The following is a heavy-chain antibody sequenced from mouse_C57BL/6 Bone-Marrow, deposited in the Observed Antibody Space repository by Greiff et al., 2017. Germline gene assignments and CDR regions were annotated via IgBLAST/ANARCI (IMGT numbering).Heavy chain of an antibody. J-gene: IGHJ4*01. Sequence: QVQLQQPGAELVKPGASVKMSCKASGYTFTSYWITWVKQRPGQGLEWIGDIYPGSGSTNYNEKFKSKATLTVDTSSSTAYMQLSSLTSEDSAVYYCARCGYYGDYAMDYWGQGTSVTVSS. CDR1: GYTFTSYW. CDR2: IYPGSGST. CDR3: ARCGYYGDYAMDY. D-gene: IGHD2-3*01. V-gene: IGHV1-55*01.